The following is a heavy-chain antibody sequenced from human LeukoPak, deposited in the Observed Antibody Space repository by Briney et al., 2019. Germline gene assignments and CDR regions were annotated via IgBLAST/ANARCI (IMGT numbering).Heavy chain of an antibody. CDR3: VLLAVAGTEDLDY. CDR2: IYSGGST. J-gene: IGHJ4*02. D-gene: IGHD6-19*01. CDR1: GFTVSSNY. Sequence: GGSLRLSCAASGFTVSSNYMSWVRQAPGKGLEWVSVIYSGGSTYYADSVKGRFTISRDNSKNTLYLQMNSLRAEDTAVYYCVLLAVAGTEDLDYWGQGTLVTVSS. V-gene: IGHV3-53*01.